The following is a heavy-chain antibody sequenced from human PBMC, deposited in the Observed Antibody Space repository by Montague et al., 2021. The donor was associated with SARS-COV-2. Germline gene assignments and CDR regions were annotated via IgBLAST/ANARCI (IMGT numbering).Heavy chain of an antibody. V-gene: IGHV4-39*02. CDR1: GVSISGYTYF. D-gene: IGHD1-7*01. J-gene: IGHJ5*02. Sequence: SETLSLTCTVSGVSISGYTYFWGWIRQPPGKGLEWIASVYYSGSTYYNPSLKSRVTISVDTSKNQSSLQVSSVTAADSAIYYCARDSEESGWNYFDPWGRGTLVTVSS. CDR3: ARDSEESGWNYFDP. CDR2: VYYSGST.